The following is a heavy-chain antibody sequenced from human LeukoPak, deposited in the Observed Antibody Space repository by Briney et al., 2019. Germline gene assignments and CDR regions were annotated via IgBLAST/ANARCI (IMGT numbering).Heavy chain of an antibody. D-gene: IGHD5-12*01. CDR2: IYYSGNT. CDR1: CGSISSYY. Sequence: SETLSLTCTVSCGSISSYYWSWIRPPPGKGLEWIGYIYYSGNTNYNPSLKSRVTISVDTSKNPFFLKLSSVTAADTAVYYCARDLGYSGYDSGYWGQGTLVTVSS. V-gene: IGHV4-59*01. J-gene: IGHJ4*02. CDR3: ARDLGYSGYDSGY.